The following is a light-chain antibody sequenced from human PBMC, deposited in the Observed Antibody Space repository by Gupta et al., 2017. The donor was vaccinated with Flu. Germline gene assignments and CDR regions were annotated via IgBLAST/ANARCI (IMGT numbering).Light chain of an antibody. J-gene: IGLJ1*01. V-gene: IGLV2-23*01. Sequence: QSALTQPASVSGSPGQSITLSCTGTSSDVGSYNLVSWYQQHPGKAPKLMIFEDTKRPSGVSYRFSGSKSGNTASLTISGLQAEDEADYYCCSYAGSDAFVFGTGTKVTVL. CDR2: EDT. CDR1: SSDVGSYNL. CDR3: CSYAGSDAFV.